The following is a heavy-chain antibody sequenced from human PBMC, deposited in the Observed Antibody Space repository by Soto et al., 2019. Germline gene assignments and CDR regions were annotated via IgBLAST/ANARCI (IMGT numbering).Heavy chain of an antibody. Sequence: GGSLRLSCAASGFTFSDYYMTWIRQSPGRGLEWISKISGEGTVFYAASVKGRFTVSRDNAKNSLSLRMDSLRAEDTAVYYCARVLRQAGSDYWGQGALVTVS. D-gene: IGHD6-25*01. CDR3: ARVLRQAGSDY. J-gene: IGHJ4*02. CDR1: GFTFSDYY. CDR2: ISGEGTV. V-gene: IGHV3-11*01.